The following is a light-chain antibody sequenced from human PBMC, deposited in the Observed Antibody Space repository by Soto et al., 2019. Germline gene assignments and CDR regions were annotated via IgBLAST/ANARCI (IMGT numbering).Light chain of an antibody. J-gene: IGKJ1*01. V-gene: IGKV1-5*03. Sequence: DLQMTQSPSTLSASVGDRVNITCRASQSISNWLAWYQQKPGKAPKLLIYKASSLESGVPSRFSGSGSGTDFTLTISSLQPEDFATYYCQQSYSNTQTFGQGTKVDI. CDR1: QSISNW. CDR2: KAS. CDR3: QQSYSNTQT.